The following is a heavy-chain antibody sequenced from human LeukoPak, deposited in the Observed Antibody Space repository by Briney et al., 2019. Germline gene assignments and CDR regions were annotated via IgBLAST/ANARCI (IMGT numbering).Heavy chain of an antibody. CDR1: GGSISSYY. J-gene: IGHJ4*02. CDR3: ARTYSSSFFDY. CDR2: TYTSGST. V-gene: IGHV4-4*09. Sequence: SETLSLTCTVSGGSISSYYWSWIRQPPGKGLEWIGYTYTSGSTNYNPSLKSRVTISVDTSKNQFSLKLSSVTAADTAVYYCARTYSSSFFDYWGQGTLVTVSS. D-gene: IGHD6-13*01.